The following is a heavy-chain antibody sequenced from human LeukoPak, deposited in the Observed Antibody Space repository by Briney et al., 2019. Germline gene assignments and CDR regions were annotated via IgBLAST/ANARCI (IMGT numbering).Heavy chain of an antibody. J-gene: IGHJ4*02. CDR1: RYTFTSSY. V-gene: IGHV1-46*01. CDR2: INPSDDST. Sequence: ASVKVSCKASRYTFTSSYMHWVRQAPGQGLEWMGIINPSDDSTRYAQKFQGRVTMTKDTSTNTVYMHLSSLSSDDTAVYYCARAYYESSAYRHAVYFDYWGQGTLVTVSS. CDR3: ARAYYESSAYRHAVYFDY. D-gene: IGHD3-22*01.